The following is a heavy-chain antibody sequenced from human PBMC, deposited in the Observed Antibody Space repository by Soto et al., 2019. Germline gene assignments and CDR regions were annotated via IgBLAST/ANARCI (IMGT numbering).Heavy chain of an antibody. J-gene: IGHJ5*02. CDR1: GYPFTSYH. CDR3: ARGREYSFGYNWFDP. V-gene: IGHV1-46*01. Sequence: QVQLVQSGDEVRKPGASLKLSCQTSGYPFTSYHMHWVRQAPGQGLEWMGVINPTEGRTRYSQRFQDRVTMTRDTSTSTVYMELSSLRSEDTATYFCARGREYSFGYNWFDPWGQGTLVTVSS. D-gene: IGHD5-12*01. CDR2: INPTEGRT.